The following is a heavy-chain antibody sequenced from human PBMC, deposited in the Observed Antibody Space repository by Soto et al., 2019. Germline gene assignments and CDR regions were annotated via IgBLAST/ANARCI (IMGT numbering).Heavy chain of an antibody. CDR3: AAGYSSGWLSFSSAPFDY. J-gene: IGHJ4*02. Sequence: ASVKVSCKACGGTFSSYAISWVRQAPGQGLEWMGGIIPIFGTANYAQKFQGRVTITADESTSTAYMELSSLRSEDTAVYYCAAGYSSGWLSFSSAPFDYWGQGTLLTVSS. V-gene: IGHV1-69*13. CDR2: IIPIFGTA. D-gene: IGHD6-19*01. CDR1: GGTFSSYA.